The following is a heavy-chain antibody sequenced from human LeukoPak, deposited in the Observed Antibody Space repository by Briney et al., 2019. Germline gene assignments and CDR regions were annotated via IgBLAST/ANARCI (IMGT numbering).Heavy chain of an antibody. J-gene: IGHJ3*02. CDR1: GFTFSRYA. CDR2: ISGSGGST. V-gene: IGHV3-23*01. Sequence: PGGSLRLSCAASGFTFSRYAMTWVRQAPGKGLEWVSAISGSGGSTYYADSVKGRFTISRDNSKDTLYLQVNSLRAEDTAIYYCAKVRLLWFGELLSRGLDTFDIWGQGTMVTVSS. CDR3: AKVRLLWFGELLSRGLDTFDI. D-gene: IGHD3-10*01.